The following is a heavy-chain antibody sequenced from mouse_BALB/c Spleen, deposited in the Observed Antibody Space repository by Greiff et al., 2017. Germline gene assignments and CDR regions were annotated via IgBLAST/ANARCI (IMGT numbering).Heavy chain of an antibody. CDR2: ISSGGGST. CDR3: ARRGNRYDALDY. D-gene: IGHD2-14*01. J-gene: IGHJ2*01. CDR1: GFAFSSYD. Sequence: EVNVVESGGGLVKPGGSLKLSCAASGFAFSSYDMSWVRQTPEKRLEWVAYISSGGGSTYYPDTVKGRFTISRDNAKNTLYLQMSSLKSEDTAMYYCARRGNRYDALDYWGQGTTLTVSS. V-gene: IGHV5-12-1*01.